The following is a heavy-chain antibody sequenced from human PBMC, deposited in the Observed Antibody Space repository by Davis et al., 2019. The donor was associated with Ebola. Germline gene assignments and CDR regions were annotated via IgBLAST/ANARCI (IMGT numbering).Heavy chain of an antibody. D-gene: IGHD3-10*01. CDR1: GGSSSGYY. J-gene: IGHJ6*02. V-gene: IGHV4-34*01. CDR3: ARGGVTMVRGVMTHYYYDGMDV. Sequence: SETLSLTCAVYGGSSSGYYWSWIRQLPGKGLEWIGQINHSGSTNYNPSLKSRVTISVDTSKNQFSLKLSSVTAADTAVYYWARGGVTMVRGVMTHYYYDGMDVWGQGTTVTVSS. CDR2: INHSGST.